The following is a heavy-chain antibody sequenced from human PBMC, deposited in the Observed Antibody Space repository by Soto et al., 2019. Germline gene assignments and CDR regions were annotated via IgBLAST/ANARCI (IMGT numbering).Heavy chain of an antibody. D-gene: IGHD3-10*01. J-gene: IGHJ4*02. Sequence: QVQLQESGPGLVKPSETLSLTCTVSDGHIFDYFWSWIRQPPGKGLEWIGYVYYSESTNYKPSLDYNPHLRRRVTISLDTSANPSSLSLSSVTTADTAVNYRATCRVYYGSEYWGQGTLVTVSS. V-gene: IGHV4-59*03. CDR3: ATCRVYYGSEY. CDR2: VYYSEST. CDR1: DGHIFDYF.